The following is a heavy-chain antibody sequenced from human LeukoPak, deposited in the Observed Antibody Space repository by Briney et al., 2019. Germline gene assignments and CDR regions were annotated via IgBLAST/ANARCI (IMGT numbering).Heavy chain of an antibody. Sequence: GGSLRLSCVASGFDFSSYGLSWVRQSPGKGLEWVSTFSGTSGLTYYADSVKGRSTISRDNSKNALYLQMNSLRDEDTAVYYCAKGDSYYDLLTCFDFWGPGTLVTVSS. CDR3: AKGDSYYDLLTCFDF. D-gene: IGHD3-9*01. V-gene: IGHV3-23*01. CDR1: GFDFSSYG. CDR2: FSGTSGLT. J-gene: IGHJ4*02.